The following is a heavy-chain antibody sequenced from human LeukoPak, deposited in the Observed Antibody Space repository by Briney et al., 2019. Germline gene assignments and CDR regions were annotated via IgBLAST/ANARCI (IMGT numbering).Heavy chain of an antibody. Sequence: GGSLRLSCAASGFTFSSYEMNWVRQAPGKGLEWVSYISSSGSTIYYADSVKGRFTISRDNAKNSLYLQMNSLRAEDTAVYYCARGRIGSGSLKSTFDYWGQGTLVTVSS. D-gene: IGHD3-10*01. V-gene: IGHV3-48*03. CDR1: GFTFSSYE. CDR3: ARGRIGSGSLKSTFDY. CDR2: ISSSGSTI. J-gene: IGHJ4*02.